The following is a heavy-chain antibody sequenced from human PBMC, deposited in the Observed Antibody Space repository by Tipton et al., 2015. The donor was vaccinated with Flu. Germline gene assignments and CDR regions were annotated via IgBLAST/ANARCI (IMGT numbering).Heavy chain of an antibody. CDR3: ARDRGSSRDYYYYYGMGV. V-gene: IGHV1-18*01. J-gene: IGHJ6*02. Sequence: QLVQSGAEVKKPGASVKVSCKASGYTFTSYGISWVRQAPGQGLEWMGWISAYNGNTNYAQKLQGRVTMTTDTSTSTAYMELRSRRSDATAVYYCARDRGSSRDYYYYYGMGVWGQGPPATVSS. CDR1: GYTFTSYG. D-gene: IGHD1-26*01. CDR2: ISAYNGNT.